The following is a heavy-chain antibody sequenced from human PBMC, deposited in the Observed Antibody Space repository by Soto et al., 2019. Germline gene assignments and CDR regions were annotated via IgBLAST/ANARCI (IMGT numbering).Heavy chain of an antibody. Sequence: QVQLVQSGAEVKKPGASVKVSCKASGYTFNSYGISWVRQAPGQGLEWMGWISAYNDSTNYAQNLQGRVTMTTDTSTRTAYMELRSLRSADTAVYYCARESPPADYWGQGTLVTVSS. V-gene: IGHV1-18*01. CDR3: ARESPPADY. J-gene: IGHJ4*02. CDR1: GYTFNSYG. CDR2: ISAYNDST.